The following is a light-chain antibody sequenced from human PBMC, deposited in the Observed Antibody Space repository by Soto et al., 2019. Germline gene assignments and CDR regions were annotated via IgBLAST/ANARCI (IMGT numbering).Light chain of an antibody. CDR3: QQYDNSVT. J-gene: IGKJ5*01. CDR2: GAS. V-gene: IGKV3-20*01. CDR1: QSVSSNY. Sequence: EIVLTQSPDTLSLSPGESATLSCRASQSVSSNYLAWYQQKPGRAPRLLMYGASSRATGIPDRFSGSGSGTHFTLTISRLEPEDFAVFYCQQYDNSVTFGQGTRLEIE.